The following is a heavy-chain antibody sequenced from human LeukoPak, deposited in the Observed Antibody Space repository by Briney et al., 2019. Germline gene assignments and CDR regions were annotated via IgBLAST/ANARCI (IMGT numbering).Heavy chain of an antibody. J-gene: IGHJ4*02. V-gene: IGHV3-21*01. Sequence: PGGSLRLSCAASGFTFSSYEMNWVRQAPGKGLEWVSSISSSSSYIYYADSVKGRFSISRDNAKNSLYLQMNSLRAEDTAVYYCARDLGGGKTGFDYWGQGTLVTVSS. CDR1: GFTFSSYE. D-gene: IGHD2-15*01. CDR3: ARDLGGGKTGFDY. CDR2: ISSSSSYI.